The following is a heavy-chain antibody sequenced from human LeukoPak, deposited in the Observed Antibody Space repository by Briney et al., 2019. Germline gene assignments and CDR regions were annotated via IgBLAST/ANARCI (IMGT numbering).Heavy chain of an antibody. CDR3: ATVLYSYVINDWSRTGLGAYDPKHYFHMDG. J-gene: IGHJ6*03. CDR2: INPSGST. D-gene: IGHD5-18*01. Sequence: SETLSLTCAVYGWTFSDYYWSWIRQPPGKGLEWIVEINPSGSTNYSPSLKSRVTISVDTSKIQCALKLSSVAAADTGVCSCATVLYSYVINDWSRTGLGAYDPKHYFHMDGWDKATTVTASS. CDR1: GWTFSDYY. V-gene: IGHV4-34*01.